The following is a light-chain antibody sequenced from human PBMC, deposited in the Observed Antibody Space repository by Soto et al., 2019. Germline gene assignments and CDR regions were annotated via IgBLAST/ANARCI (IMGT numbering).Light chain of an antibody. CDR2: EAS. J-gene: IGKJ4*01. Sequence: AIQLTQSPSSLSASIGDRVTITSRASQDINSYLAWYQHKPGKAPNILIYEASILQRGVPSRFRGSNSGTDFTLTISRLQAEDFETYYCQQTRSYPSTFGGGTKVDIK. CDR1: QDINSY. V-gene: IGKV1-13*02. CDR3: QQTRSYPST.